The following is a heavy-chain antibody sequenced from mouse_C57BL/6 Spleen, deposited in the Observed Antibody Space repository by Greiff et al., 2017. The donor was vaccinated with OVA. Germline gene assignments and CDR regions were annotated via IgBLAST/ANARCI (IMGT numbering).Heavy chain of an antibody. CDR2: INPSNGGT. V-gene: IGHV1-53*01. D-gene: IGHD1-1*01. J-gene: IGHJ3*01. CDR3: ARSMGDYYGSSSFAY. Sequence: QVQLKESGTELVKPGASVKLSCKASGYTFTSYWMHWVKQRPGQGLEWIGNINPSNGGTNYNEKFKSKATLTVDKSSSTAYMQLSSLTSEDSAVYYCARSMGDYYGSSSFAYWGQGTLVTVSA. CDR1: GYTFTSYW.